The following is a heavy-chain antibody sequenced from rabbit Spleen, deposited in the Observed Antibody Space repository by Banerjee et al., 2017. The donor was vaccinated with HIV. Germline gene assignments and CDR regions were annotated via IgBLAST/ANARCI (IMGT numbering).Heavy chain of an antibody. D-gene: IGHD4-2*01. CDR1: GFSFSSRYY. Sequence: QSLEESGGDLVKPGASLTLTCTASGFSFSSRYYMCWVRQAPGKGLEWIACIYADSSGSTYYASWAKGRFTIYRTSSTTVALQVTSLTAADTTTYFCARDAAGREDFNLWGQGTLVTVS. CDR2: IYADSSGST. CDR3: ARDAAGREDFNL. V-gene: IGHV1S40*01. J-gene: IGHJ4*01.